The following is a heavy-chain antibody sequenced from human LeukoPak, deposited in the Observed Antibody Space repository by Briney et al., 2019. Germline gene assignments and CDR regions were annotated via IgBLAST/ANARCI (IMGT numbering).Heavy chain of an antibody. D-gene: IGHD3-10*01. CDR1: GGSISSYY. V-gene: IGHV4-39*01. CDR2: INYSGST. Sequence: SETLSLTCTVSGGSISSYYWGWIRQPPGKGLEWIGSINYSGSTYYNPSLKSRVTISVDTSKNQFSLKLSSVTAADTAVYYCARLISDYYGSGSFLRYYYYMDVWGKGTTVTISS. J-gene: IGHJ6*03. CDR3: ARLISDYYGSGSFLRYYYYMDV.